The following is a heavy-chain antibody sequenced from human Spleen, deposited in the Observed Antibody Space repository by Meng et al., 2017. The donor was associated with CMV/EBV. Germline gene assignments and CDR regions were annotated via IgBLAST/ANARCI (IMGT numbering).Heavy chain of an antibody. CDR1: GDYIVSGPCP. J-gene: IGHJ4*02. CDR3: ARGRRDGYHHYYCDH. V-gene: IGHV4-30-2*01. Sequence: GDYIVSGPCPWSWIRQPQWKGLEWLGYVYSPGTTFDNPSLKSRVTISVDKFKNQFSLKLTSVTAADTAVYYCARGRRDGYHHYYCDHWGQGILVTVSS. D-gene: IGHD5-24*01. CDR2: VYSPGTT.